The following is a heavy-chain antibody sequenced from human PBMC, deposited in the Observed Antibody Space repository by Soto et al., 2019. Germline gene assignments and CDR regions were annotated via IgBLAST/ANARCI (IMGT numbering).Heavy chain of an antibody. V-gene: IGHV1-46*01. CDR3: ARDRSEYKDIVVVPAAAPTYYFDY. CDR1: GYTFTSYY. CDR2: INPSGGST. J-gene: IGHJ4*02. Sequence: ASVKVSCKXSGYTFTSYYMHWVRQAPGQGLEWMGIINPSGGSTSYAQKFQGRVTMTRDTSTSTVYMELSSLRSEDTAVYYCARDRSEYKDIVVVPAAAPTYYFDYWGQGTLVTVSS. D-gene: IGHD2-2*01.